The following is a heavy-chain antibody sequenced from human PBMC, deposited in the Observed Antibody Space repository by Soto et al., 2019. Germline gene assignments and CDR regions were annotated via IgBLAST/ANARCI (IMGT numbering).Heavy chain of an antibody. CDR2: ISYDGSNK. V-gene: IGHV3-30-3*01. J-gene: IGHJ5*02. Sequence: QVQLVESGGGVVQPGRSLRLSCAASGFTFSSYAMHWVRQAPGKGLEWVAVISYDGSNKYYAASVKGRFTISRDNSKNTLYLQMNSRRAEDTAVYYCARDRLPGIAAAGFDPWGQGTLVTVAS. D-gene: IGHD6-13*01. CDR3: ARDRLPGIAAAGFDP. CDR1: GFTFSSYA.